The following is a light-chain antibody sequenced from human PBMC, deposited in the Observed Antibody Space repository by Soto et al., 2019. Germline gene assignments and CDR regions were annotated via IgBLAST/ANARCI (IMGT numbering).Light chain of an antibody. CDR3: QQKRA. CDR2: DVS. J-gene: IGKJ1*01. Sequence: DIQMTQSPSTLSASVGDRVTITCRASQSFSSELAWYQQKPGKAPTLLIFDVSNLQSGIPSRFSGSGSGTEFTLSISSLQPDDFGTYYCQQKRAFGQGTKVDIK. CDR1: QSFSSE. V-gene: IGKV1-5*01.